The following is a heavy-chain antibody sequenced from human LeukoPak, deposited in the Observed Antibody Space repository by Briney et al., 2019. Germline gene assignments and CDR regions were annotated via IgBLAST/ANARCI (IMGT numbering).Heavy chain of an antibody. CDR2: IYYSGST. CDR3: ARAQRSTEVDY. CDR1: EFSVGSNY. J-gene: IGHJ4*02. D-gene: IGHD2-2*01. Sequence: GSLRLSCAASEFSVGSNYMTWIRQPPGKGLEWIGYIYYSGSTNYNPSLKSRVTISVDTSKNQFSLKLSSVTAADTAVYYCARAQRSTEVDYWGQGTLVTVSS. V-gene: IGHV4-59*02.